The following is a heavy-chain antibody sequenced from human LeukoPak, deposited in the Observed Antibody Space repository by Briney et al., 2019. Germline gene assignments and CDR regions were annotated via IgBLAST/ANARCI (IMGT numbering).Heavy chain of an antibody. D-gene: IGHD5-24*01. Sequence: GGSLRLSCAASGFTFSSYSMNWVRQAPGKGLEWVSSISSSSSYMYYADSVKGRFTISRDNAKNSLYLQMNSLRAEDTAVYYCARVGQRWLQFDYYYMDVWGKGTTVTVSS. J-gene: IGHJ6*03. CDR1: GFTFSSYS. V-gene: IGHV3-21*01. CDR3: ARVGQRWLQFDYYYMDV. CDR2: ISSSSSYM.